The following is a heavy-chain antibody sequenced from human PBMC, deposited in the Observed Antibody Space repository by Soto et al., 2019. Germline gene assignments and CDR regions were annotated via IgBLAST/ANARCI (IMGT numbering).Heavy chain of an antibody. J-gene: IGHJ6*02. D-gene: IGHD6-19*01. CDR2: TSAYKGNT. V-gene: IGHV1-18*01. CDR3: ARRQRLVGGYYYGMDV. Sequence: QVQLVQSGAEVKKPGASVKVSCKAYGYTFTSYGISWVRQAPGQGLEWMGWTSAYKGNTNYAQKLQGRVTMTTDTSTSTAYMELRSLRSDDTAVYYCARRQRLVGGYYYGMDVWGQGTTVTVSS. CDR1: GYTFTSYG.